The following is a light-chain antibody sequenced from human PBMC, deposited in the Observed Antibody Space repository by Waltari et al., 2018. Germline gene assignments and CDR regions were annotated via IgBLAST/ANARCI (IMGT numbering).Light chain of an antibody. CDR2: SAS. V-gene: IGKV1-27*01. J-gene: IGKJ5*01. CDR3: QKYNSVPIT. CDR1: QGITNY. Sequence: DIQMTQSPSFLSASVGDRVTITCRARQGITNYLAWYQQKPGKVPKPLIYSASTLHSGVPSRFSGSGSGTDFTLTITSLQPDDVATYYCQKYNSVPITFGQGTRLEIK.